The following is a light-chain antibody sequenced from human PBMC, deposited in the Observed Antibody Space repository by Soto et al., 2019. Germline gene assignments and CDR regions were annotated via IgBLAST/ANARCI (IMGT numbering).Light chain of an antibody. CDR3: QQYNNWRLT. CDR1: QSVSSN. Sequence: EIVLTQSPATLSVSTGERATLSCRASQSVSSNLAWYQQKPGQAPRLLIYGASTRATGIPARFSGSGSGTEFTLTISSLQSEDFAVYYCQQYNNWRLTFGGGTKVDNK. V-gene: IGKV3-15*01. J-gene: IGKJ4*01. CDR2: GAS.